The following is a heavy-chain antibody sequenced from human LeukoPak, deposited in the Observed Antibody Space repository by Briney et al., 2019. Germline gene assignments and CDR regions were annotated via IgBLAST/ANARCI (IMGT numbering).Heavy chain of an antibody. V-gene: IGHV3-11*04. J-gene: IGHJ4*02. Sequence: GGSLRLSRAASGFTFSDYYMSWICQAPGKGLEWVSYISSSGSTIYYADSVKGRFTISRDNSKNTLYLQMNSLRAEDTAVYYCARVYLGESYYFDSWGQGTLVTVSS. CDR1: GFTFSDYY. D-gene: IGHD3-10*01. CDR2: ISSSGSTI. CDR3: ARVYLGESYYFDS.